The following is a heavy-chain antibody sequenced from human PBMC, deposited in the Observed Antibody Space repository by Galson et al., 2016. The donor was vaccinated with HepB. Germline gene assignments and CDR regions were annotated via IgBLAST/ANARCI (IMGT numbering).Heavy chain of an antibody. J-gene: IGHJ6*02. CDR3: VWLIATPVYGLDV. Sequence: CAISGDSVSSSTAAWNWIRQSPSRGLEWLGRTYYRSKWYLEYAVSVKSRITISPDTSKNQFSLQLNSVTPEDTAVYYCVWLIATPVYGLDVWCQGTTVNVSS. CDR2: TYYRSKWYL. V-gene: IGHV6-1*01. D-gene: IGHD6-6*01. CDR1: GDSVSSSTAA.